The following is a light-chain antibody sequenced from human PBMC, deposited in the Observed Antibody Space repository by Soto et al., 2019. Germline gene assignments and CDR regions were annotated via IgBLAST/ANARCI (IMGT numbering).Light chain of an antibody. CDR1: ENINFY. CDR2: AAS. Sequence: DIQMTQSPASLSASVGDRVIITCRASENINFYLHWYQQKPGKAPKLLIYAASTLQSGVPSRFSGSGSGTDFTLTLNSLQPEDFATYYCQPGYSTPWTFGQGTKVEIK. CDR3: QPGYSTPWT. V-gene: IGKV1-39*01. J-gene: IGKJ1*01.